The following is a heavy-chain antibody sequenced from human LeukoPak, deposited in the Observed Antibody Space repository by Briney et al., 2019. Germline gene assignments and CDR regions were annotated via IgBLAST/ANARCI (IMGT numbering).Heavy chain of an antibody. V-gene: IGHV3-23*01. CDR3: AKNRYYYDRSGLYGMDV. CDR2: ISGSGART. CDR1: GFTFSSYA. J-gene: IGHJ6*02. Sequence: GGSLRLSCAASGFTFSSYAMSWVRQAPGKGLEWVSGISGSGARTYYADSVKGRFTISRDNSKNTLCLQMNSLRAEDTAIYYCAKNRYYYDRSGLYGMDVWGQGTTVTVSS. D-gene: IGHD3-22*01.